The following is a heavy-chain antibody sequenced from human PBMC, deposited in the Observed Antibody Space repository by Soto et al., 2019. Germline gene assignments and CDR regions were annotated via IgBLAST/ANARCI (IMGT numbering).Heavy chain of an antibody. Sequence: QVQLHESGPGLVKPAGTLSLTCAVSGDSISSSRWWTWVRRHPGKGLEWIGEIYHNGNTHYNTSLKSRVTISVDKSKNQFSLKLNSVTAADTAIYYCGDPPSAFWGKGTLVTVSS. J-gene: IGHJ4*02. V-gene: IGHV4-4*02. D-gene: IGHD6-19*01. CDR3: GDPPSAF. CDR1: GDSISSSRW. CDR2: IYHNGNT.